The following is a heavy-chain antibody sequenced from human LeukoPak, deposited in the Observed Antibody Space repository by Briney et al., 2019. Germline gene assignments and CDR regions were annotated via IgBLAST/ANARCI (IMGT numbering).Heavy chain of an antibody. CDR1: GFTFSSYW. Sequence: GGSLRLSSAASGFTFSSYWMSWVRQAPGKGLEWVANIKQDGSEKYYVDSVRGRFTISRDNAKNSLYLQMNSLRAEDTAVYYCAREGDYYDSSGYYDVFDYWGQGTLVTVSS. CDR3: AREGDYYDSSGYYDVFDY. CDR2: IKQDGSEK. J-gene: IGHJ4*02. D-gene: IGHD3-22*01. V-gene: IGHV3-7*01.